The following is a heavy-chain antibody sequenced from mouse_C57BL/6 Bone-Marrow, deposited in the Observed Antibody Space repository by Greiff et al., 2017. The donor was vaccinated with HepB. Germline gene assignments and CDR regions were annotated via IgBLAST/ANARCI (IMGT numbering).Heavy chain of an antibody. CDR1: GYTFTSYW. V-gene: IGHV1-64*01. CDR2: IHPNSGST. Sequence: QVQLQQPGAELVKPGASVKLSCKASGYTFTSYWMHWVKQRPGQGLEWIGMIHPNSGSTNYNEKFKSKATLTVDKSSSTAYMQLSSLTSEASAVYYCARSRYYGSSRTWFAYWGQGTLVTVSA. J-gene: IGHJ3*01. CDR3: ARSRYYGSSRTWFAY. D-gene: IGHD1-1*01.